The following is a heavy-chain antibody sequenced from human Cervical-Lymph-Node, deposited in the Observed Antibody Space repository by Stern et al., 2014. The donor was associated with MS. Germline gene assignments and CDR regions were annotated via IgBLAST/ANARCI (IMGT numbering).Heavy chain of an antibody. CDR3: ALGGFGHYFEY. D-gene: IGHD3-10*01. CDR1: GGTFSSSD. CDR2: IIHIIGTA. V-gene: IGHV1-69*01. J-gene: IGHJ4*02. Sequence: DQLVESGAEVQKPGSSGKVSCRASGGTFSSSDISWVRQAPGQGLEWMGGIIHIIGTANYAQKYQGRVTITADESTSTAYMELSSLRSEDTAIYYCALGGFGHYFEYWGQGTLVTVSS.